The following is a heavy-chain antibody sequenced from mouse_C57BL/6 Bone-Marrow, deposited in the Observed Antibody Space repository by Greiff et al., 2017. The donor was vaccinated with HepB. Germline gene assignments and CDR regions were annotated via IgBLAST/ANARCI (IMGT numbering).Heavy chain of an antibody. CDR3: ARGGGRDY. Sequence: DVKLVESGPGLVKPSQSLSLTCSVTGYSITSGYYWNWIRQFPGNKLEWMGYISYDGSNNYNPSLKNRISITRDTSKNQFFLKLNSVTTEDTATYYCARGGGRDYWGQGTTLTVSS. CDR1: GYSITSGYY. J-gene: IGHJ2*01. V-gene: IGHV3-6*01. CDR2: ISYDGSN.